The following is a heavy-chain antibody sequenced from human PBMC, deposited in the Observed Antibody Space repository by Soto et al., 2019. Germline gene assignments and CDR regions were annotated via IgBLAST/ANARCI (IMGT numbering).Heavy chain of an antibody. CDR1: GGFLRPEA. Sequence: SQELPHRYAVYGGFLRPEARIGIRQLPGKGLEWIGEINHSGSTNYNPSLKSRVTISVDTSKNQFSLKLSSVTAADTAVYYCARSVVPAAFYYYYYGMDVWGQGTTVT. V-gene: IGHV4-34*01. J-gene: IGHJ6*02. CDR3: ARSVVPAAFYYYYYGMDV. D-gene: IGHD2-2*01. CDR2: INHSGST.